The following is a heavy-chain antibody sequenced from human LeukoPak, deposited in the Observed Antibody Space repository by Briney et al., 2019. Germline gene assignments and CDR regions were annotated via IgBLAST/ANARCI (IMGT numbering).Heavy chain of an antibody. Sequence: SETLSLTCTVSGGSISSYYWSWIRQPAGKGLEWIGRIYTSGSTNYNPSLKSRVTMSVDTSKNQFSLKLSSVTAADTAAYYCARDRADCSSTSCYNYYYYYYMDVWGKGTTVTVSS. CDR3: ARDRADCSSTSCYNYYYYYYMDV. CDR2: IYTSGST. V-gene: IGHV4-4*07. CDR1: GGSISSYY. J-gene: IGHJ6*03. D-gene: IGHD2-2*02.